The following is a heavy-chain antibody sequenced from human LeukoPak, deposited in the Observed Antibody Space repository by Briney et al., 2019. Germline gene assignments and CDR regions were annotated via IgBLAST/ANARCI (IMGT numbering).Heavy chain of an antibody. V-gene: IGHV6-1*01. CDR3: VREYSSTFDY. D-gene: IGHD6-13*01. Sequence: SQTLSLTCAISGDSVSTNSAAWNWIRQSPWRGLEWLGRTYYRSKWYNAYAVSVKSRITINPDTSKNQLSLHLNSVTPGDTGVYYCVREYSSTFDYWGQGTLVTVSS. CDR1: GDSVSTNSAA. CDR2: TYYRSKWYN. J-gene: IGHJ4*02.